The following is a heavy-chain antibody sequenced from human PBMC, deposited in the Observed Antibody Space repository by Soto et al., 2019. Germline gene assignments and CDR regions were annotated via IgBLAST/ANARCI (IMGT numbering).Heavy chain of an antibody. CDR1: GGTFSSYA. CDR3: ARTAITIFGVVIIELEFDY. Sequence: ASVKVSCKASGGTFSSYAISWVRQAPGQGLEWMGGIIPIFGTANYAQKFQGRVTITADESTSTAYMELCSLRSEDTAVYYCARTAITIFGVVIIELEFDYWGQGTLVTVSS. D-gene: IGHD3-3*01. V-gene: IGHV1-69*13. CDR2: IIPIFGTA. J-gene: IGHJ4*02.